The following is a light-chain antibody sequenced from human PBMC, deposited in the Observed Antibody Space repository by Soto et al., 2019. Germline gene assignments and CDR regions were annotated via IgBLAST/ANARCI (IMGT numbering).Light chain of an antibody. CDR3: QQSYSTPIT. J-gene: IGKJ5*01. CDR1: QRISSY. Sequence: DIQMTQSPSSLSASVGDRVTITCRARQRISSYLNWYQQKPGKAPKLLIYAASSLQSGVPSRFSGSGSGTDFTLTISSLQPEDFATYYCQQSYSTPITFGQGIRLEIK. V-gene: IGKV1-39*01. CDR2: AAS.